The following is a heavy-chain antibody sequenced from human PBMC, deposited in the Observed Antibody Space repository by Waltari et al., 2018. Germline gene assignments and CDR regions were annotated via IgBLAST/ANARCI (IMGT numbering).Heavy chain of an antibody. CDR1: GGSISSHY. V-gene: IGHV4-4*07. CDR2: IYTSGST. Sequence: QVQLQESGPGLVKPSETLSLTCTVSGGSISSHYWSWIRQPAGKGLEWIGRIYTSGSTNYNPSLKSRVTMSVDTSKNQFSLKLSSVTAADTAVYYCARLIAAAGTSEFDYWGQGTLVTVSS. D-gene: IGHD6-13*01. J-gene: IGHJ4*02. CDR3: ARLIAAAGTSEFDY.